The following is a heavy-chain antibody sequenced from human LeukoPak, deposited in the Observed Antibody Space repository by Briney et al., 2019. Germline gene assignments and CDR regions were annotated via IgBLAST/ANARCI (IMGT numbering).Heavy chain of an antibody. CDR3: AKDAGVAAAGSLDY. J-gene: IGHJ4*02. CDR1: GFTFSSYG. CDR2: ISKDGSSK. D-gene: IGHD6-13*01. V-gene: IGHV3-30*18. Sequence: GRSLRLSCAAAGFTFSSYGMHWVRQTPGKGLEWVTVISKDGSSKFYADSVKGRFTISRDNSKNTLYQQMNSLRAEDTALYYCAKDAGVAAAGSLDYWGQGTLVTVSS.